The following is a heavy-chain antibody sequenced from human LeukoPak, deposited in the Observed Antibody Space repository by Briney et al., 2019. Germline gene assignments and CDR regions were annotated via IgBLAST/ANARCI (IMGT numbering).Heavy chain of an antibody. CDR1: GYTFTGYY. J-gene: IGHJ5*02. Sequence: GASVKVSCKASGYTFTGYYTHWVRQAPGQGLEWMGRINPNSGGTNYAQKFQGRVTMTRDTSISTAYVELSRLRSDDTAVYYCARETAAPVNWFDPWGQGTLVTVSS. CDR2: INPNSGGT. V-gene: IGHV1-2*06. CDR3: ARETAAPVNWFDP. D-gene: IGHD6-6*01.